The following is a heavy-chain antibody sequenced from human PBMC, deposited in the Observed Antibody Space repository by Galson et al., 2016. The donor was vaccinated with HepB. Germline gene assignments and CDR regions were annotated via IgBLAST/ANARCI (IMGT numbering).Heavy chain of an antibody. Sequence: SLRLSCAAPEFTFSDYGMNWVRQAPGKGLEWVSSISSSSSYVYYADSVKGRFTISRDNTKNSLYLQMNSLRAEDTALYYCARAGWAGAILRGGYYFDYWGQGTLVTVSS. V-gene: IGHV3-21*01. CDR2: ISSSSSYV. D-gene: IGHD1-26*01. J-gene: IGHJ4*02. CDR3: ARAGWAGAILRGGYYFDY. CDR1: EFTFSDYG.